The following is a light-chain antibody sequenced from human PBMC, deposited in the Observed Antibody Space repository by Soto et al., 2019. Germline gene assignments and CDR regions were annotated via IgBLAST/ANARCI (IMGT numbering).Light chain of an antibody. V-gene: IGLV1-40*01. Sequence: QSVLTQPPSVSGAPGQRVTISCTGSGSNIGAGYDVHWYQHRPGTAPKLLVFGDSHRPSGVPDRFSGSKSGTSASLAITGLQAEDEGDDYCQSYASTLDARYVFGTGTKLTVL. CDR3: QSYASTLDARYV. J-gene: IGLJ1*01. CDR1: GSNIGAGYD. CDR2: GDS.